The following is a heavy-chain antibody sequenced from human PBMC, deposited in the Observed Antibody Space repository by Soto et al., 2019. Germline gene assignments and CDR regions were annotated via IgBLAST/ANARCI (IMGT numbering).Heavy chain of an antibody. J-gene: IGHJ6*02. CDR3: ARDNLEYSSSPPSYYYYGMDV. Sequence: GGSLRLSCAAPGFTVSSNYMSWVRQAPGKGLEWVSVIYSGGSTYYADSVKGRFTISRDNSKNTLYLQMNSLRAEDTAVYYCARDNLEYSSSPPSYYYYGMDVWGQGTTVTVSS. CDR1: GFTVSSNY. V-gene: IGHV3-53*01. D-gene: IGHD6-6*01. CDR2: IYSGGST.